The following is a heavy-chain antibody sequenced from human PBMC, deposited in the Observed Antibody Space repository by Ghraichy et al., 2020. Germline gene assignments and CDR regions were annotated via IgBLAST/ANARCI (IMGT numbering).Heavy chain of an antibody. V-gene: IGHV3-21*01. J-gene: IGHJ4*02. D-gene: IGHD1-26*01. CDR3: ARDRSRGSYSPY. CDR1: GFTFSSYS. CDR2: ISSSSSYI. Sequence: GGSLRLSCAASGFTFSSYSMNWVRQAPGKGLEWVSSISSSSSYIYYADSVKGRFTISRDNAKNSLYLQMNSLRAEDTAVYYCARDRSRGSYSPYWGQGTLVTVSS.